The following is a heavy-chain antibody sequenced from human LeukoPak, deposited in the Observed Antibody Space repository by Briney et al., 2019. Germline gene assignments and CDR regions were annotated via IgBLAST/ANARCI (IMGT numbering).Heavy chain of an antibody. CDR1: GFTFSSYA. J-gene: IGHJ3*02. V-gene: IGHV3-23*01. D-gene: IGHD3-22*01. Sequence: GGALRLSCGASGFTFSSYAMSWGRQAPGKGLEWVSAISGSGGSTYYADSVKGRFTISRDNSKNTLYLQMNSLIAEDTAVYYCVLTYYYDSTLVGAFDIWGQGTMVTVSS. CDR2: ISGSGGST. CDR3: VLTYYYDSTLVGAFDI.